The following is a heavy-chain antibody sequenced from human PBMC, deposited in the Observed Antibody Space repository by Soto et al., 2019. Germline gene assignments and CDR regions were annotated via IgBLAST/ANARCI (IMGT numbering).Heavy chain of an antibody. D-gene: IGHD2-15*01. V-gene: IGHV3-23*01. CDR1: GFTFSSYA. Sequence: GGSLRLSCAASGFTFSSYAMSWVRQAPGKGLEWVSAISGSGGSTYYADSVQGRFTISRDNSKNTLYLQMNSPSAEDTAVNYCAKHRTTRHCSGARYGMDVWGQGTTVTVSS. J-gene: IGHJ6*02. CDR3: AKHRTTRHCSGARYGMDV. CDR2: ISGSGGST.